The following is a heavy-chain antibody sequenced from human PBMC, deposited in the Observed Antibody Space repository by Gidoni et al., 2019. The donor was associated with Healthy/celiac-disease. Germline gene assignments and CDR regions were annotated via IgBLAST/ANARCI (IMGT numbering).Heavy chain of an antibody. CDR1: GGTFSSYT. Sequence: QVQLVQSGAEVTKPGSSVKVSCKASGGTFSSYTISWVRQAPGQGLEWMGRIIPILGIANYAQKFQGRVTITADKSTSTAYMELSSLRSEDTAVYYCARDSGGKDAFDIWGQGTMVTVSS. J-gene: IGHJ3*02. CDR3: ARDSGGKDAFDI. CDR2: IIPILGIA. V-gene: IGHV1-69*08. D-gene: IGHD2-15*01.